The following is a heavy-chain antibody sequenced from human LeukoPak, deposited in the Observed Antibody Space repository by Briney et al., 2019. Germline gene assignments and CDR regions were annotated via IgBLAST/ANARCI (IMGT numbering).Heavy chain of an antibody. J-gene: IGHJ4*02. D-gene: IGHD3-22*01. Sequence: GGSLRLSCAASGFTFSSYWMHWVRQAPGKGLVWVSCIDSDGSTTSYADSVKGRFTISRDNAKNTLFLQMNSLRAEDTAAYYCARSVYDSGGYYRVLDYWGQGTLVTVSS. V-gene: IGHV3-74*01. CDR1: GFTFSSYW. CDR3: ARSVYDSGGYYRVLDY. CDR2: IDSDGSTT.